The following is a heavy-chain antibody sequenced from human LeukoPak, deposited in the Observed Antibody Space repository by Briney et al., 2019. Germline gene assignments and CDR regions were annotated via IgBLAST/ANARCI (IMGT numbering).Heavy chain of an antibody. D-gene: IGHD5-24*01. V-gene: IGHV3-73*01. J-gene: IGHJ4*02. Sequence: QSGGSLRLSCAASGFTFSGSAMHWVRQASGKGLEWVGRIRSKANSYATAYAASVKGRFTISRDDSKNTAYLQMNSLKTEDTAVYYCAKSGYNRFDYWGQGTLVTVSS. CDR1: GFTFSGSA. CDR2: IRSKANSYAT. CDR3: AKSGYNRFDY.